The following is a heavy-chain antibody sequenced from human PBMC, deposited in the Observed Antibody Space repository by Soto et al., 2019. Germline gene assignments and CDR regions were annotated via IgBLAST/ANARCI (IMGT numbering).Heavy chain of an antibody. D-gene: IGHD3-3*01. CDR2: ISAYNGNT. Sequence: ASVKVSCKASGYTFASYGIIWVRQAPGQGLEWMGWISAYNGNTNYAQKLQGRVTMTTDTSTSTAYMELRSLRSDDTAVYYCARRHDFWSGYLYYFDYWGQGTLVTVSS. V-gene: IGHV1-18*01. CDR3: ARRHDFWSGYLYYFDY. CDR1: GYTFASYG. J-gene: IGHJ4*02.